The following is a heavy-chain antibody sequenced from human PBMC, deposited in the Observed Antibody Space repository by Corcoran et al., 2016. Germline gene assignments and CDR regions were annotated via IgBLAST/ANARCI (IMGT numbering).Heavy chain of an antibody. CDR1: GGSISSYY. Sequence: QVQLQESGPGLVKPSETLSLTCTVSGGSISSYYWSWIRQPPGKGLEWIGYIYYSGSTNYNPSLKSRVTISVDTSKNQFSLKLSSVTAADTAVYYCARAGRFLEWLPNYYYYYCMDVWGQGTTVTVSS. V-gene: IGHV4-59*01. J-gene: IGHJ6*02. CDR2: IYYSGST. CDR3: ARAGRFLEWLPNYYYYYCMDV. D-gene: IGHD3-3*01.